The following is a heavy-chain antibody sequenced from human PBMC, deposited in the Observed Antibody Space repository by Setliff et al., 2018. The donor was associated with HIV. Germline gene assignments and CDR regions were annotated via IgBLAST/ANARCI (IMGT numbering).Heavy chain of an antibody. D-gene: IGHD2-15*01. CDR3: ARENTVVIYYYGMDV. Sequence: SETLSLTCAVYGGSFSDYYWTWIRQSPGKGLEWIGEINHRGSTNYNPSFNSRVTMSVDTSKNQFSLKLSSVTAADTAVYYCARENTVVIYYYGMDVWGQGTTVTVSS. V-gene: IGHV4-34*01. CDR1: GGSFSDYY. J-gene: IGHJ6*02. CDR2: INHRGST.